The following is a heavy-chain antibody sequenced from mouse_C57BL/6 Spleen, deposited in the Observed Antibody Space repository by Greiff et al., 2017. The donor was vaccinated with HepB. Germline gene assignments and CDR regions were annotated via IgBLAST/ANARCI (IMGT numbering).Heavy chain of an antibody. CDR1: GYAFSSSW. D-gene: IGHD1-1*01. CDR3: ARNYYGSSPYAMDY. Sequence: LVESGPELVKPGASVKISCKASGYAFSSSWMNWVKQRPGKGLEWIGRIYPGDGDTNYNGKFKGKATLTADKSSSTAYMQLSSLTSEDSAVYFCARNYYGSSPYAMDYWGQGTSVTVSS. V-gene: IGHV1-82*01. J-gene: IGHJ4*01. CDR2: IYPGDGDT.